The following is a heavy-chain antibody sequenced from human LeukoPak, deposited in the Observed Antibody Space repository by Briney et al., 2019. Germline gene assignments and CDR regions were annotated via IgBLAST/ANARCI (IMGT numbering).Heavy chain of an antibody. CDR2: MNPNSGNT. D-gene: IGHD3-16*01. V-gene: IGHV1-8*02. Sequence: ASVKVSCKASGYTFTNYGISWVRQAPGQGLEWMGWMNPNSGNTGYAQKFQGRVTMTRDMSTSTVYMELSSLRSEDTAVYYCARDRQASGRGGDYWGQGTLVTVSS. CDR3: ARDRQASGRGGDY. J-gene: IGHJ4*02. CDR1: GYTFTNYG.